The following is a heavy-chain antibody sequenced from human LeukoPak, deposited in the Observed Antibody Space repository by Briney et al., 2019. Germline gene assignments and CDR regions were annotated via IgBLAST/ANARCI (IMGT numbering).Heavy chain of an antibody. CDR1: GFTFSSYG. D-gene: IGHD1-14*01. CDR2: ISYDGSNK. J-gene: IGHJ6*03. Sequence: PGGSLRLSCAASGFTFSSYGMHWVRQAPGKGLEWVAVISYDGSNKYYADSVKGRFTISRDNSKNTLYLQMNSLRAEDTAVYYCARALSTSGGARNYYYMDVWGKGTTVTVSS. CDR3: ARALSTSGGARNYYYMDV. V-gene: IGHV3-30*03.